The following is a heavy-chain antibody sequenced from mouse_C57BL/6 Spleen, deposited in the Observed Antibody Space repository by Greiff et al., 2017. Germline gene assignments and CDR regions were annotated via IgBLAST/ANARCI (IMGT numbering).Heavy chain of an antibody. CDR2: IYPGSGNT. D-gene: IGHD4-1*01. CDR3: ARWEPSMDC. V-gene: IGHV1-76*01. CDR1: GYTFTDYY. Sequence: QVQLQQSGAVLVRPGASVKLSCKASGYTFTDYYINWVKQRPGQGLEWIARIYPGSGNTYYNEKFKGKATLTAEKSSSTAYMQLSSLTSEDSAVFFCARWEPSMDCWGQVTSVPVSS. J-gene: IGHJ4*01.